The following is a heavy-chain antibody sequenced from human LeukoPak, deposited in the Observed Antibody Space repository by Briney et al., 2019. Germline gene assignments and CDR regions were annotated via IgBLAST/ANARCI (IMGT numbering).Heavy chain of an antibody. J-gene: IGHJ4*02. D-gene: IGHD3-22*01. CDR2: INHSGST. CDR1: GGSFRGYY. V-gene: IGHV4-34*01. CDR3: ARAGDSSGYSDY. Sequence: SETLSLTCAVYGGSFRGYYWSWIRQPPGKGLEWIGEINHSGSTNCNPSLKSRVTISVDTSKNQFSLKLSSVTAADTAVYYCARAGDSSGYSDYWGQGTLVTVSS.